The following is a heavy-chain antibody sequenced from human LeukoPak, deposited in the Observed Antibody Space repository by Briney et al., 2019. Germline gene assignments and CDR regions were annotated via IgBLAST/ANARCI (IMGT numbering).Heavy chain of an antibody. CDR1: GGSISSSSYY. J-gene: IGHJ4*02. V-gene: IGHV4-39*01. D-gene: IGHD6-13*01. CDR2: IYYSRST. CDR3: ARRGIAAAADDY. Sequence: SETLSLTCTVSGGSISSSSYYWGWIRQPPGKGLEWIVSIYYSRSTYYNPSLKSRVTISVDTSKNQFSLKLSSVTAADTAVYYCARRGIAAAADDYWGQGTLVTVSS.